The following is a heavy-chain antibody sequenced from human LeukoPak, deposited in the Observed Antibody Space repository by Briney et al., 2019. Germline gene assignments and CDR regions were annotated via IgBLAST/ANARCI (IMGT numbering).Heavy chain of an antibody. CDR3: ASITMFPYAFDI. Sequence: SETLSLTCTVSGGSNNSYYWTWIRQPPGKGLEWIGNIHTSGSTNYNPSLKSRIVMSIDTSKKQFSLRLTSVTAADTAVYFCASITMFPYAFDIWGQGATVTVSS. CDR2: IHTSGST. J-gene: IGHJ3*02. V-gene: IGHV4-4*09. CDR1: GGSNNSYY. D-gene: IGHD3-10*02.